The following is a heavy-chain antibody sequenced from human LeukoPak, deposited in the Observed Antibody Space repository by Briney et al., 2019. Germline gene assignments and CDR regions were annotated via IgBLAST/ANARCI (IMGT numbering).Heavy chain of an antibody. CDR1: GCTFSSYS. Sequence: GGSLRLSCAASGCTFSSYSMNWVRQAPGKRLEWVSSISSSSSYIYYADSVKGRFTISRDNAKNSLYLQMNSLRAEDTAVYYCARGGYCGGDCYSTYYYYGMDVWGQGTTVTVSS. D-gene: IGHD2-21*02. CDR3: ARGGYCGGDCYSTYYYYGMDV. V-gene: IGHV3-21*01. CDR2: ISSSSSYI. J-gene: IGHJ6*02.